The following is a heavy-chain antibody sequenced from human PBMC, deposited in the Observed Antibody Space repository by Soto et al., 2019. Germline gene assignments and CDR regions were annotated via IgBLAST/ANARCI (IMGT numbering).Heavy chain of an antibody. J-gene: IGHJ3*02. D-gene: IGHD4-17*01. CDR2: IHNDGSTT. CDR3: ARDLSGDYGALDT. V-gene: IGHV3-74*01. CDR1: GFTFSSYW. Sequence: GGSLRLSCAASGFTFSSYWMHWVRQAPGKGLMWVSRIHNDGSTTRYADSVKGRFTISRDYSKNTLYLQMSSLRVEDTAVYYCARDLSGDYGALDTWGQGTMVTV.